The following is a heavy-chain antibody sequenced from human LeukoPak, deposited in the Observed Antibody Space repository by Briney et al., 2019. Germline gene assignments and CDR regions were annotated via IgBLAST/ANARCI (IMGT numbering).Heavy chain of an antibody. J-gene: IGHJ6*03. Sequence: ASVKVSCKASGYTFTGYYMHWGRQAPGQGLEWMGWLNPNSGGTNYAQKLQSRVTMTRDTSISTAYMELSRLRSDDTAVYYCARDRGVDYCSGGSCSHYYYYMDVWGKGTTVTVSS. CDR3: ARDRGVDYCSGGSCSHYYYYMDV. CDR1: GYTFTGYY. V-gene: IGHV1-2*02. D-gene: IGHD2-15*01. CDR2: LNPNSGGT.